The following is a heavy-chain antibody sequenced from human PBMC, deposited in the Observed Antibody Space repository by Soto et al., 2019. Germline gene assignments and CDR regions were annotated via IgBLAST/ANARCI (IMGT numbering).Heavy chain of an antibody. CDR3: ARVTGRYYYGMDV. J-gene: IGHJ6*02. CDR1: GGSFSCYY. Sequence: QVQLQQWGAGLLKPSETLSLTCAVYGGSFSCYYWSWIRQPPGKGLEWIGEINHSGSTNYNPSLKSRVTIPVDTSKKQFSLKLSSVTAADTAVYYCARVTGRYYYGMDVWGQGTTVTVSS. V-gene: IGHV4-34*01. CDR2: INHSGST.